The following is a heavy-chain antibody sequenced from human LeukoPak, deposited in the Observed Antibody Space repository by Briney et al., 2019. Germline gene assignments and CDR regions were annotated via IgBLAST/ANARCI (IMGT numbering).Heavy chain of an antibody. CDR2: IYQSGTT. D-gene: IGHD2-15*01. V-gene: IGHV4-4*02. CDR1: GGSIGSSNW. Sequence: SETLSLTCAVSGGSIGSSNWWSWVRQSPGKGLEWIGEIYQSGTTNYNPSLKSRVTISLDKPKNQFLLRLTSVTAADTAVYYCASVVVVTATLKDWFDPWSQGTLVTVSS. CDR3: ASVVVVTATLKDWFDP. J-gene: IGHJ5*02.